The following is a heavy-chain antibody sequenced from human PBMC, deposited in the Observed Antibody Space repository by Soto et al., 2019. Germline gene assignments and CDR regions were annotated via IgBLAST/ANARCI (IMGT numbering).Heavy chain of an antibody. V-gene: IGHV3-30*18. CDR3: AKDQDIVVVVAIDY. Sequence: QVQLVESGGGVVQPGRSLRLSYAASGFTFSSYGMHWVRQAPGKGLEWVAVISYDGSNKYYADSVKGRFTISRDNSKNTLYLQMNSLRAEDTAVYYCAKDQDIVVVVAIDYWGQGTLVTVSS. CDR1: GFTFSSYG. J-gene: IGHJ4*02. CDR2: ISYDGSNK. D-gene: IGHD2-15*01.